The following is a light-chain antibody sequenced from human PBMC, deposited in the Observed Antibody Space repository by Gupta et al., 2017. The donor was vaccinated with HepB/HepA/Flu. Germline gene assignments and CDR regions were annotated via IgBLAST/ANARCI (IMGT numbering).Light chain of an antibody. Sequence: QSVLTQPPSLSGAPGQRFTISCPGSSANIGAGFDVHWYQQFPGTAPQLLIYGNSRRPSGVPDRFSGSKSGTSASLAINGLQAEDEADYYCQSYDNSRRGRVSFGGGTKLTVL. CDR3: QSYDNSRRGRVS. CDR2: GNS. V-gene: IGLV1-40*01. CDR1: SANIGAGFD. J-gene: IGLJ2*01.